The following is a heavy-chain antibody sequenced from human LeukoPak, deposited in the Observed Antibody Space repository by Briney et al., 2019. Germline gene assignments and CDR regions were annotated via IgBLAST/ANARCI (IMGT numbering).Heavy chain of an antibody. Sequence: PGGSLRLSCAASGFTFSSYGMSWVRQAPGKGLEWVSAISGSGGSTYYADSVKGRFTIPRDNSKNTLYLQMNSLRAEDTAVYYCAKVPNYGLPFDYWGQGTLVTVSS. CDR1: GFTFSSYG. CDR2: ISGSGGST. D-gene: IGHD4-17*01. J-gene: IGHJ4*02. CDR3: AKVPNYGLPFDY. V-gene: IGHV3-23*01.